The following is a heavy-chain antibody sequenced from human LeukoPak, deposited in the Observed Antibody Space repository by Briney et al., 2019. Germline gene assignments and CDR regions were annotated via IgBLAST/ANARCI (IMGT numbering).Heavy chain of an antibody. V-gene: IGHV4-38-2*02. Sequence: SETLSLTCTVSGYSISSGYYWGWIRQPPGKGLEWIGSIYHSGSTYYNPSLKSRVTISVDTSKKQFSLKLSSVTAADTAVYYCARDRGYSYGENWFDPWGQGTLVTVSS. CDR2: IYHSGST. D-gene: IGHD5-18*01. CDR3: ARDRGYSYGENWFDP. CDR1: GYSISSGYY. J-gene: IGHJ5*02.